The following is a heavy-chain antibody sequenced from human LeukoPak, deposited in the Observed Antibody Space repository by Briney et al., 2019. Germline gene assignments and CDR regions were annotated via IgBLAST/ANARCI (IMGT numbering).Heavy chain of an antibody. CDR1: GYAFISYF. D-gene: IGHD2-15*01. CDR3: TRAARVTVAATLHP. CDR2: INPSGGSA. J-gene: IGHJ5*02. V-gene: IGHV1-46*01. Sequence: GASVKVSCKASGYAFISYFIHWVRQAPGQGLEWMGIINPSGGSATYAQKFQGRVTMTSDTSTSRVFMELSSLKSEDTAVYFCTRAARVTVAATLHPWGQGTLVTVSS.